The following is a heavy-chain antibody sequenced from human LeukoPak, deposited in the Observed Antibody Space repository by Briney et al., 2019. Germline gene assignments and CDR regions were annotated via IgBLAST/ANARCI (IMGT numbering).Heavy chain of an antibody. CDR2: IYSDST. CDR3: ARRAGAYSHPYDY. J-gene: IGHJ4*02. Sequence: GGSLRLSCRVSGFTVSSNSMSWVRQAPGKGLEWVSFIYSDSTHYSDSVKGRFTISRDNSKNTLYLQMNSLRAEDTAVYYCARRAGAYSHPYDYWGQGTLVTVSS. D-gene: IGHD4/OR15-4a*01. V-gene: IGHV3-53*01. CDR1: GFTVSSNS.